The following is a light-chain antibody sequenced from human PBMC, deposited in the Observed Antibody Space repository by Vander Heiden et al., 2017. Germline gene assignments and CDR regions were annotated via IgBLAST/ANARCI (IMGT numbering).Light chain of an antibody. CDR3: CSYAGSPYV. V-gene: IGLV2-23*02. CDR1: SSAVGSYNL. CDR2: EVS. Sequence: QSALTQPASVSGSPGQSITISCTGTSSAVGSYNLVSWYQQHPGKGPKLMIYEVSKWPSGVSNRFSGSKSGNTASLTISGLQAEDEADYFCCSYAGSPYVFGTGTKVTVL. J-gene: IGLJ1*01.